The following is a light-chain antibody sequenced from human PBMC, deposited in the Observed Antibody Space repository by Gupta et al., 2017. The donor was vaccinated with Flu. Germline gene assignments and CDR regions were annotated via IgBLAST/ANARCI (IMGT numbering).Light chain of an antibody. CDR1: SSDVGRYNY. CDR3: SSYAGINSFV. J-gene: IGLJ1*01. CDR2: EVD. V-gene: IGLV2-8*01. Sequence: QSALTQPPSASGSPGQTVTISCTGTSSDVGRYNYVSWYQHHPGKAPKLILYEVDKRPSGVPDRFSGSKSGNTASLTGSGLQAEDEADFYCSSYAGINSFVFGTGTKVTVL.